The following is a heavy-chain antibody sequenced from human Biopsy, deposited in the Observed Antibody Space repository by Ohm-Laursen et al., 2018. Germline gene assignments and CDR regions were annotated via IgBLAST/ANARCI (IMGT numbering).Heavy chain of an antibody. D-gene: IGHD1-1*01. Sequence: SLRLSCTAPGLSFSTYGMHWVRQAPGKGLEWVAVIWYDGSKKYYADSVKGRFTITRDNSQNTLYLQMNSLRAEDTAIYYCAKGRVGNSGSLDIWGHGTMVTVSS. CDR3: AKGRVGNSGSLDI. CDR1: GLSFSTYG. CDR2: IWYDGSKK. V-gene: IGHV3-33*06. J-gene: IGHJ3*02.